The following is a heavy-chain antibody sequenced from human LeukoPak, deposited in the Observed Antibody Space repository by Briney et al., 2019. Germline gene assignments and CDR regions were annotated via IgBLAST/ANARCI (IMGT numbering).Heavy chain of an antibody. CDR3: AKGYYGSGSYGWFDY. J-gene: IGHJ4*02. V-gene: IGHV3-23*01. D-gene: IGHD3-10*01. Sequence: GGSLRLSCAASGFTFSSSAMSWVRQAPRKGLEWGSTISGSGDRTYYADSVKGRFTISRDNSKNTLFLHMNRLRAEDTDVYSCAKGYYGSGSYGWFDYWGQGTLVTVSS. CDR2: ISGSGDRT. CDR1: GFTFSSSA.